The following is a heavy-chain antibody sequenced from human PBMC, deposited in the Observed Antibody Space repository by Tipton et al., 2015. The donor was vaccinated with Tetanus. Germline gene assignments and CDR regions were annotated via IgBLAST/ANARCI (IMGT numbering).Heavy chain of an antibody. CDR1: GGSFSGYY. V-gene: IGHV4-34*01. Sequence: TLSLTCAVYGGSFSGYYWSWIRQPPGKGLEWIGEINHSGSTNYNPSLKSRVTISVDTSKNQFSLKLSSVTAADTAVYYCEGYYYYYGMDVWGQGTTVTVSS. J-gene: IGHJ6*02. CDR3: EGYYYYYGMDV. CDR2: INHSGST.